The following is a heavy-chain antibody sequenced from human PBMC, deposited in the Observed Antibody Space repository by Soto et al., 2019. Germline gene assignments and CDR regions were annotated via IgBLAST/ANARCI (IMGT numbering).Heavy chain of an antibody. D-gene: IGHD2-15*01. V-gene: IGHV1-69*13. CDR3: AKGEGRVVVVAATTDY. Sequence: GASVKVSCKASGGTFSSYAISWVRQAPGQGLEWMGGIIPIFGTANYAQKFQGRVTITADESTSTAYMELSSLRSEDTAVYYCAKGEGRVVVVAATTDYWGQGTLVTVSS. CDR1: GGTFSSYA. J-gene: IGHJ4*02. CDR2: IIPIFGTA.